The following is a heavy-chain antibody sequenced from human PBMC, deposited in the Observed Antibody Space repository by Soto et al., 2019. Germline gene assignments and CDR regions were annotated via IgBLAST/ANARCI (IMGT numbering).Heavy chain of an antibody. J-gene: IGHJ4*02. CDR1: GFRFSSYG. V-gene: IGHV3-21*01. CDR3: SRVLLGGYSVSDFDF. Sequence: EVLLVGSGGGPVKPGGSLRLSCTAAGFRFSSYGMNLVRQAPGKGLEWVSSIISGRSFIYYADSVKGRFTISRDNAKNSLYLQMISLRSDDTAIYYCSRVLLGGYSVSDFDFWGQGTPVTVSS. CDR2: IISGRSFI. D-gene: IGHD2-15*01.